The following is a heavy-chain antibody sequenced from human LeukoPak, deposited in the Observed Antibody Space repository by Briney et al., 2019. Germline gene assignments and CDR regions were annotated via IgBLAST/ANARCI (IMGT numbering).Heavy chain of an antibody. J-gene: IGHJ4*02. CDR3: ARESVASRRVEN. D-gene: IGHD6-6*01. CDR1: GFIFSDYE. V-gene: IGHV3-48*03. CDR2: ISSLSNAI. Sequence: GGSLRLSCAASGFIFSDYEMNWFRQAPGKGLEWVSYISSLSNAIYYADSVKGRFTISRDNAKNSLYQQMNSLRVEDTALYYCARESVASRRVENWGQGTLVTVSS.